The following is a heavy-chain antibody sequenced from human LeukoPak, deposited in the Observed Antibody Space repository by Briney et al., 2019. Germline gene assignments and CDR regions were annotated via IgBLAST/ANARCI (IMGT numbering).Heavy chain of an antibody. CDR2: IWYDGSNK. D-gene: IGHD6-19*01. J-gene: IGHJ4*02. V-gene: IGHV3-33*06. CDR3: AKDLGGWYYFDY. CDR1: GFTFSSYG. Sequence: PGGSLRLSCAASGFTFSSYGMHWVRQAPGKGLEWAAVIWYDGSNKYYADSVKGRFTISRDNSKNTLYLQMNSLRAEDTAVYYCAKDLGGWYYFDYWGQGALVTVSS.